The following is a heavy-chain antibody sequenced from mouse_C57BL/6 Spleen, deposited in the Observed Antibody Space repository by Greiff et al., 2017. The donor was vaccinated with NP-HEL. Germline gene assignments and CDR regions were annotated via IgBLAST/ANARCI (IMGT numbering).Heavy chain of an antibody. Sequence: QVQLQQPGAELVKPGASVKLSCKASGYTFTSYWMHWVKQRPGQGLEWIGMIHPNSGSTNYNEKFKSKATLTVDKSSSTAYMQLSSLTSEDSAVYYCASHYGSYEDYFDYWGQGTTLTVSS. CDR1: GYTFTSYW. J-gene: IGHJ2*01. D-gene: IGHD1-1*01. CDR3: ASHYGSYEDYFDY. CDR2: IHPNSGST. V-gene: IGHV1-64*01.